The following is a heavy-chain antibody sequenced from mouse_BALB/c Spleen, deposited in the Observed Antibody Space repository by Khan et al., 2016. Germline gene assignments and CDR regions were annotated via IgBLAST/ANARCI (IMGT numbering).Heavy chain of an antibody. V-gene: IGHV2-9*02. CDR2: IWAGGST. J-gene: IGHJ3*01. CDR3: ARDDQDFDAWFAS. CDR1: GFSLTNSG. Sequence: VQLQESGPGLVAPSQSLSITCTVSGFSLTNSGVHWVRQPPRKGLDWLGVIWAGGSTDYNSALMSRLSITRDTTQNQVFLKMNSLQTDDTAMYYCARDDQDFDAWFASWGQGTRVTVSA.